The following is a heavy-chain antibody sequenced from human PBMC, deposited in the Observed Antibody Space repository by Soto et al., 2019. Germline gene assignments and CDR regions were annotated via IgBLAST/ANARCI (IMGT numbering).Heavy chain of an antibody. D-gene: IGHD3-3*01. CDR3: ARAPTIFDAFDI. J-gene: IGHJ3*02. CDR2: ISAYNGNT. Sequence: GASVKVSCKASGYTFTSYGISWVRQSPEQGLEWMGWISAYNGNTNYAQKLQGRVTITRDTSASTAYMELSSLRSEDTAVYYWARAPTIFDAFDIWGQGTMVTVSS. V-gene: IGHV1-18*01. CDR1: GYTFTSYG.